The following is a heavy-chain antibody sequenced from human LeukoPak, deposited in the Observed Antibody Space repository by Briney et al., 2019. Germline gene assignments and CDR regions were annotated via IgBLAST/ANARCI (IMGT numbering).Heavy chain of an antibody. D-gene: IGHD3-16*01. J-gene: IGHJ4*02. CDR1: GFTFSSYW. CDR2: IKQDGSEK. V-gene: IGHV3-7*01. CDR3: ARVVGDTWLSILHYFDY. Sequence: GGSLRLSCAASGFTFSSYWMRWVRQAPGKGLEWVASIKQDGSEKYYVDSVKGRFTISRDNAKNSLYLQMNSLRAEDTAVYYCARVVGDTWLSILHYFDYWGQRTQVTVSS.